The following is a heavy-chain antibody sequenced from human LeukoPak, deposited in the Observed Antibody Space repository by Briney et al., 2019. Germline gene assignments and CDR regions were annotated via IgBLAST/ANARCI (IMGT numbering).Heavy chain of an antibody. CDR1: GYTVTSYY. V-gene: IGHV1-46*01. J-gene: IGHJ2*01. CDR3: ARSFAPTSYCYFDL. D-gene: IGHD3-10*01. CDR2: INPSGGST. Sequence: ASVKVSCTASGYTVTSYYMHWVRQAPGQGLEWMGIINPSGGSTSYAQKFQGRVTMTRDTPTSTVYTELSSLRSEDTAVYYCARSFAPTSYCYFDLWGRGTLVTVSS.